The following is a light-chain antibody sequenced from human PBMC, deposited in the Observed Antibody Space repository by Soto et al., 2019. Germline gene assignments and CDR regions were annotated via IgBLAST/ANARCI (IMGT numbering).Light chain of an antibody. J-gene: IGLJ2*01. Sequence: QAVVTQPPSASGTPGQRVTISCSGSSSNIGSNTVNWYQQLPGTAPKLLIYSNNQRPSGVPDRFSGSKSGTSASLAISGLQSEDEADYYCAAWDASLNCVVFGGGTKLTVL. CDR1: SSNIGSNT. CDR2: SNN. CDR3: AAWDASLNCVV. V-gene: IGLV1-44*01.